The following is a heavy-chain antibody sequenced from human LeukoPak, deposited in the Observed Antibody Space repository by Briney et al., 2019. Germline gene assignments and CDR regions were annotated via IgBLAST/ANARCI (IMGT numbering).Heavy chain of an antibody. CDR1: GFTFSGSA. CDR2: IRSKANSYAT. Sequence: GGSLRLSCAASGFTFSGSAMHWVRQASGKGLEWVGRIRSKANSYATAYAASVKGRFTISRDDSKNTAYLQMNSLKTEDTAVYYCTRREIVKSENYFDYWGQGTLVTVSS. V-gene: IGHV3-73*01. CDR3: TRREIVKSENYFDY. D-gene: IGHD3-22*01. J-gene: IGHJ4*02.